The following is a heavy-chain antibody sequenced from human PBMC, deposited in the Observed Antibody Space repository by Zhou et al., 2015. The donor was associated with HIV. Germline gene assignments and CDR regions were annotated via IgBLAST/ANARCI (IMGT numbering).Heavy chain of an antibody. CDR2: ITPMFQTH. V-gene: IGHV1-69*06. Sequence: LLQSGPEVRKPGSSVKVSCKASGGTFSGSDLSWVRQAPGQGLEWMGRITPMFQTHNYAEKFRARLNITVDRHTSAAYMELSSLTSEDTAVYYCARIPLHCGGDCSLDYWGQGTLVTVSS. D-gene: IGHD2-21*02. J-gene: IGHJ4*02. CDR1: GGTFSGSD. CDR3: ARIPLHCGGDCSLDY.